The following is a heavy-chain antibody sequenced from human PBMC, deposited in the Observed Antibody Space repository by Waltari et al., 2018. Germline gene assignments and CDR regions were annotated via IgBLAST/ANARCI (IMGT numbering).Heavy chain of an antibody. CDR1: GFTFSPSW. CDR2: ITSDGSNT. J-gene: IGHJ6*02. CDR3: VRDRGMDA. Sequence: EVQLVESGGGLVQPGGSLRLSCSASGFTFSPSWRDWVRQDPGTGLAWVSHITSDGSNTGYADSVKGRFTISRDNAKNTLYMEMNSLRDEDTAVYYCVRDRGMDAWGQGTTVTVSS. V-gene: IGHV3-74*01.